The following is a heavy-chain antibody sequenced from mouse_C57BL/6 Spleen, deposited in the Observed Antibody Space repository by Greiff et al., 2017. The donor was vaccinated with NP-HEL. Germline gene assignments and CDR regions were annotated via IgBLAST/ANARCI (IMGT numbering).Heavy chain of an antibody. CDR1: GYTFTSYW. V-gene: IGHV1-69*01. Sequence: QVHVKQPGAELVMPGASVKLSCKASGYTFTSYWMHWVKQRPGQGLEWIGEIDPSDSYTNYNQKFKGKSTLTVDKSSSTAYMQLSSLTSEDSAVYYCAFYGSGGFAYWGQGTLVTVSA. J-gene: IGHJ3*01. CDR3: AFYGSGGFAY. D-gene: IGHD1-1*01. CDR2: IDPSDSYT.